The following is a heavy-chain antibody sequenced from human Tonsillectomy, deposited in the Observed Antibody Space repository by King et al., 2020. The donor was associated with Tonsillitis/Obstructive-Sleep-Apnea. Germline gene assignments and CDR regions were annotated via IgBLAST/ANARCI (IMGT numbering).Heavy chain of an antibody. J-gene: IGHJ3*02. Sequence: VQLQQWGAGLLKPSETLSLTCGVYGGSFSGYYWTWIRQPPGKGLEWIGEISHSGSTNYNPSLKSRVTISVDPSKNQSSLKLSSVTAADTAVYYCARDNGGGSAFDIWGQGTMVSVSS. V-gene: IGHV4-34*01. CDR1: GGSFSGYY. CDR3: ARDNGGGSAFDI. CDR2: ISHSGST. D-gene: IGHD3-16*01.